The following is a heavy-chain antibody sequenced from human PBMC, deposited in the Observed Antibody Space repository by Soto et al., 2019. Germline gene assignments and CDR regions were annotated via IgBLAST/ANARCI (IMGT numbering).Heavy chain of an antibody. J-gene: IGHJ4*02. CDR3: ARGFSSTSSGGHFDY. Sequence: GGSLRLSCAASGFTFSNYGMHWVRQAPGKGLEWVAVIWYDGRNQFYADSVKGRFTISRDNSKNTLHLQMKSLRAEDTAVYYCARGFSSTSSGGHFDYWGQGTPVTVSS. CDR1: GFTFSNYG. V-gene: IGHV3-33*01. D-gene: IGHD2-2*01. CDR2: IWYDGRNQ.